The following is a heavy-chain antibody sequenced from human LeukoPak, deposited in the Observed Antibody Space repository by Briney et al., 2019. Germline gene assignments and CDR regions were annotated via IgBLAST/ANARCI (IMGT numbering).Heavy chain of an antibody. J-gene: IGHJ4*02. D-gene: IGHD5-18*01. CDR3: AKGRGYSYGQIDY. CDR1: GFTFSSYW. V-gene: IGHV3-74*01. CDR2: INSDGSST. Sequence: GGSLRLSCAASGFTFSSYWMHWVRQAPGKGLVSVSRINSDGSSTSYADSVKGRFTISRDNAKNTLYLQMNSLRAEDTAVYYCAKGRGYSYGQIDYWGQGTLVTVSS.